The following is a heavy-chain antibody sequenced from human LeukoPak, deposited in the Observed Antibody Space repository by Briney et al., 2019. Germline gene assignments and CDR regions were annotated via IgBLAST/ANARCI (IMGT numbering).Heavy chain of an antibody. Sequence: GGSLRLSCAASGFAFSSYAMSWVRQAPGKGLEWVSAISGSGGSTYYADSVKGRFTISRDNSRDTLYLQMNSLRAEDTAIYYCAKGYYDYVWGSYYFDYWGQGTLVTVSS. CDR1: GFAFSSYA. CDR2: ISGSGGST. CDR3: AKGYYDYVWGSYYFDY. D-gene: IGHD3-16*01. V-gene: IGHV3-23*01. J-gene: IGHJ4*02.